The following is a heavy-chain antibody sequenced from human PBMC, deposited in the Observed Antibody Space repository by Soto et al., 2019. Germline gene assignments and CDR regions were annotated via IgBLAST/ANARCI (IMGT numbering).Heavy chain of an antibody. J-gene: IGHJ6*02. Sequence: GESLKISCKGSGYSFSSYWIGWVCQMPGKGLEWMGRIDPSDSYTNYSPSFQGHVTISADKSISTAYLQWSSLKASDTAMYYCASSPRGYCSSTSCRELGNYYGMDVWGQGTTVTVSS. CDR2: IDPSDSYT. V-gene: IGHV5-10-1*01. D-gene: IGHD2-2*01. CDR3: ASSPRGYCSSTSCRELGNYYGMDV. CDR1: GYSFSSYW.